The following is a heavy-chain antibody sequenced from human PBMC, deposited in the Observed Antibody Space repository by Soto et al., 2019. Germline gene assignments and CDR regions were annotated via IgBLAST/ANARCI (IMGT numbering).Heavy chain of an antibody. Sequence: ASVKVSCHPSGYTFTSYDINCIRHATGQGLEWMGWMNPNSGNTGYAQKFQGRVTMTRNTSISTAYMELSSLRSEDTAVYYCAREGVRGVDVRGQRTTVTVSS. J-gene: IGHJ6*02. CDR1: GYTFTSYD. D-gene: IGHD3-16*01. CDR3: AREGVRGVDV. V-gene: IGHV1-8*02. CDR2: MNPNSGNT.